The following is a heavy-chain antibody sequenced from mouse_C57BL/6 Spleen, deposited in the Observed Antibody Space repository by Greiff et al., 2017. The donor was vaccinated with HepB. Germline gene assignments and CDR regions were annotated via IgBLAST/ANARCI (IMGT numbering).Heavy chain of an antibody. CDR3: AREGGLGLPFDY. V-gene: IGHV3-6*01. J-gene: IGHJ2*01. CDR1: GYSITSGYY. CDR2: ISYDGSN. D-gene: IGHD4-1*01. Sequence: ESGPGLVKPSQSLSLTCSVTGYSITSGYYWNWIRQFPGNKLEWMGYISYDGSNKYNPSLKNRISITRDTSKNQFFLKLNSVTTEDTATYYCAREGGLGLPFDYWGQGTTLTVSS.